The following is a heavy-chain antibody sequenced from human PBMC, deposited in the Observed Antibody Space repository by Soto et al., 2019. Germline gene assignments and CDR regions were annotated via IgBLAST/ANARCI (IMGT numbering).Heavy chain of an antibody. J-gene: IGHJ4*02. V-gene: IGHV4-30-2*01. CDR1: GGSISSGGYS. CDR3: ARDKITGLFDY. CDR2: IYHSGRT. D-gene: IGHD2-8*02. Sequence: SETLSLTCAVSGGSISSGGYSWSWNRQPPGKGLEWIGYIYHSGRTYYNPSLKSRVTISVDTSKNQFSLKLTSVTAADTAVYYCARDKITGLFDYWGQGTLVTVSS.